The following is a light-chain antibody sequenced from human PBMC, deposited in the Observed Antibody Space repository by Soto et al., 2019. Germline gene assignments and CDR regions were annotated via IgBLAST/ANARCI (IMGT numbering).Light chain of an antibody. V-gene: IGLV2-11*01. CDR1: NSDVGGYNY. CDR2: GVS. J-gene: IGLJ3*02. CDR3: CSYVYTDAWV. Sequence: QSVLTQPRSVSGSPGQSVTISCTGTNSDVGGYNYVSWYQQYPGKAPKLMISGVSERPSGVPDRFSGSKSGNTASPTISGLQAEDEADYYCCSYVYTDAWVFGGGTKVTVL.